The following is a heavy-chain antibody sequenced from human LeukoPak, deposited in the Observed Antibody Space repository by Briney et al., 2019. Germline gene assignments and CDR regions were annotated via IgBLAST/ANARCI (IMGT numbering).Heavy chain of an antibody. CDR2: IKSDGRVT. CDR3: VAIGGGN. V-gene: IGHV3-74*01. Sequence: LAGGSLRLSCVASGFTFSRYWMHWVRQAPGKGLVWVSHIKSDGRVTNYADSVKGRFTISRDNAKNTLYLQMNSLRAEDTAMYYCVAIGGGNWGQGTLVTVSS. CDR1: GFTFSRYW. J-gene: IGHJ4*02. D-gene: IGHD2-2*02.